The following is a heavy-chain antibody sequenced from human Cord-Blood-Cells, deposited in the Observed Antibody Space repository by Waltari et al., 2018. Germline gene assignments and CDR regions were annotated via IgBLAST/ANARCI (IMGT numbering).Heavy chain of an antibody. V-gene: IGHV1-2*02. D-gene: IGHD2-2*01. Sequence: QVQLVQSGAEVKKAGAAVKVYSKASGYTVTGCYMPWVRHTPGLGLEGIARVHPNSGGTNIVQKCQCRDTITSNRSTRAAYMGLSRLRSDDTAAYYCPSARDIVVPPAASGLSLYAFLIWGHGTMVTVSS. J-gene: IGHJ3*02. CDR1: GYTVTGCY. CDR3: PSARDIVVPPAASGLSLYAFLI. CDR2: VHPNSGGT.